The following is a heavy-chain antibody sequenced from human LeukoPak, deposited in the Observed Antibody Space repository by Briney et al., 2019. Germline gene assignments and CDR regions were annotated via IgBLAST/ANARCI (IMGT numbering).Heavy chain of an antibody. CDR2: IRASVSGT. J-gene: IGHJ4*02. Sequence: GGSLRLSCAASGFTFSSYGLSWVRQAPGKGLEWVAAIRASVSGTYYADSVQGRFIISRENAKNSLYLQMNSLRAEDTAVYYCARDLGLYDYGGNIDYWGQGTLVTVSS. V-gene: IGHV3-23*01. CDR3: ARDLGLYDYGGNIDY. D-gene: IGHD4-23*01. CDR1: GFTFSSYG.